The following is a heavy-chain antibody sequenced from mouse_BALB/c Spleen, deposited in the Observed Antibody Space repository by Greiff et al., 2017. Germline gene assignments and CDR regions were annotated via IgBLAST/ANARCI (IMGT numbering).Heavy chain of an antibody. V-gene: IGHV5-6-5*01. D-gene: IGHD2-14*01. CDR2: ISSGGST. J-gene: IGHJ4*01. CDR3: ASYRYDVGAMDY. CDR1: GFTFSSYA. Sequence: EVQVVESGGGLVKPGGSLKLSCAASGFTFSSYAMSWVRQTPEKRLEWVASISSGGSTYYPDSVKGRFTISRDNARNILYLQMSSLRSEDTAMYYCASYRYDVGAMDYWGQGTSVTVSS.